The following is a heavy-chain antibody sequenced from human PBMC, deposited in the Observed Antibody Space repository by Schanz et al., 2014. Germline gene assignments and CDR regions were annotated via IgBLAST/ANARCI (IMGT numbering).Heavy chain of an antibody. D-gene: IGHD1-1*01. Sequence: EVQLVESGGGLVQPGGSLRLSCVASGFTFSSYVMNWVRQAPGRGLEWVSFISASGDSTSYADSVKGRFTISRDNSKNTLYLQMNSLRDEDTAMYYCARRVPYSFGLDVWGQGATVTVSS. CDR2: ISASGDST. J-gene: IGHJ6*02. CDR1: GFTFSSYV. CDR3: ARRVPYSFGLDV. V-gene: IGHV3-23*04.